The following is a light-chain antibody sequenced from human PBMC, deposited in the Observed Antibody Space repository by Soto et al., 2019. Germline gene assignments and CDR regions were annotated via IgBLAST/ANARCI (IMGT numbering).Light chain of an antibody. CDR3: QQYYSTPLT. V-gene: IGKV4-1*01. CDR1: QSVLYSSNNKNY. J-gene: IGKJ4*01. CDR2: WAS. Sequence: DIVMNQSPDSLAVSLGERATINCKSSQSVLYSSNNKNYLAWYHQQPGQPPKLLIYWASTRESGVPDRFSGSGSGTDFTLTISSLQAEDVAGYYCQQYYSTPLTFGGGTKVEIK.